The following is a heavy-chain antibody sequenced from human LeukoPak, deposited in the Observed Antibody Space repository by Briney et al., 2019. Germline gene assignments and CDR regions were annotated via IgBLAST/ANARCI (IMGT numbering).Heavy chain of an antibody. CDR2: ISWNGVRI. V-gene: IGHV3-9*01. Sequence: GRSLRLSCAASGFNFGGYGMHWVRQVPGKGLEWVSGISWNGVRIGYADSVKGRFTISRDNAKNSLYLQMNSLRADDTASYYCARDMGPGGSSWYDYWGQGTLVTVSS. J-gene: IGHJ4*02. D-gene: IGHD6-13*01. CDR3: ARDMGPGGSSWYDY. CDR1: GFNFGGYG.